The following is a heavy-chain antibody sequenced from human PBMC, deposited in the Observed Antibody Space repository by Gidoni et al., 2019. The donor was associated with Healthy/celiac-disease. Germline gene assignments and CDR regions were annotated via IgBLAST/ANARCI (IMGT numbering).Heavy chain of an antibody. CDR2: ISYDGSNK. V-gene: IGHV3-30*18. CDR1: GFTFSSYG. J-gene: IGHJ4*02. CDR3: AKVLLGYYDSSGYYDYYFDY. Sequence: QVQLVESGGGVVQPGRSLRLPCAASGFTFSSYGMPWVRKAPGKGLEWVAVISYDGSNKYYADSVKGRFTISRDNSKNTLYLQMNSLRAEDTAVYYCAKVLLGYYDSSGYYDYYFDYWGQGTLVTVSS. D-gene: IGHD3-22*01.